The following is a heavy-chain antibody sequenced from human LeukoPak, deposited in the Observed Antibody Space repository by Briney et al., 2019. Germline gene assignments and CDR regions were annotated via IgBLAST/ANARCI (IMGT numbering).Heavy chain of an antibody. D-gene: IGHD3-3*01. CDR1: GFTVSSNY. V-gene: IGHV3-53*01. CDR2: IYTGGST. Sequence: PGGSLRLSCAASGFTVSSNYMSWVRQAPGKGLEWVSVIYTGGSTYYADSVKGRFTISRDDSKNTLYLQMNSLRADDTAMYYCAKDQPLRSLDWWGQGTLVTVSS. CDR3: AKDQPLRSLDW. J-gene: IGHJ4*02.